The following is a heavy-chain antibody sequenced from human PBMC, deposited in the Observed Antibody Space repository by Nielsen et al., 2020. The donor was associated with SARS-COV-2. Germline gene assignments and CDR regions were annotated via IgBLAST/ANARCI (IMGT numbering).Heavy chain of an antibody. CDR1: GFTFSSYA. CDR3: ATIGY. D-gene: IGHD1-26*01. Sequence: GESLKISCAASGFTFSSYAMSWVRQAPGKGLEWVSTITGGGGWAYYADSVKGRFTISRDNSKNTLYLQLNSLRAEDTAVYYCATIGYWGQGTLVTVSS. V-gene: IGHV3-23*01. CDR2: ITGGGGWA. J-gene: IGHJ4*02.